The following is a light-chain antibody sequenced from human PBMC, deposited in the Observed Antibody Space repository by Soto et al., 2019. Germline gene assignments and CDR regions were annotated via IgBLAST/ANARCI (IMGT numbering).Light chain of an antibody. CDR1: QGIRRW. Sequence: DIQMTQSPSSVSASVGDRVTITCRASQGIRRWLAWYQHKPGKAPNLLIYDASSLRSGVPSRFSGSGSGTDFTLTISRLQPEDFATYYCQQANSFPRTFGQGTKV. V-gene: IGKV1-12*01. J-gene: IGKJ1*01. CDR2: DAS. CDR3: QQANSFPRT.